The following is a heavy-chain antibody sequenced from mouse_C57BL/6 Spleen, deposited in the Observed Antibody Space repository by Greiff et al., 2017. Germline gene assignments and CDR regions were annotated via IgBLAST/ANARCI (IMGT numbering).Heavy chain of an antibody. D-gene: IGHD1-1*01. J-gene: IGHJ2*01. Sequence: QVQLQQPGAELVRPGTSVKLSCKASGYTFTSYWMHWVKQRPGQGLEWIGVIDPSDSYTNYNQKFKGKATLTVDTSSSTAYMQLSSLTSADSAVYYCARGVAVSFDYWGQGTTLTVSS. CDR3: ARGVAVSFDY. CDR1: GYTFTSYW. CDR2: IDPSDSYT. V-gene: IGHV1-59*01.